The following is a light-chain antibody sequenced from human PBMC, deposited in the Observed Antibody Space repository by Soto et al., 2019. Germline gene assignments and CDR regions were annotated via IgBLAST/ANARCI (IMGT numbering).Light chain of an antibody. V-gene: IGKV3-15*01. CDR3: QQYNNWPPGT. CDR2: GAS. J-gene: IGKJ1*01. Sequence: EIVMTQSPATLSVSPGERATLSCRASQSVSSNLAWYQQNPGQAPRLLIYGASTRATGIPARFSGSGSGTQFTLTISSLQSEDFAFYYCQQYNNWPPGTFGQGTKLEIK. CDR1: QSVSSN.